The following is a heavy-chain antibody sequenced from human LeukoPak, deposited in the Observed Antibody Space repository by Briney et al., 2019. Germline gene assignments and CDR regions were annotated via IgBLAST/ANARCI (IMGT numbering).Heavy chain of an antibody. Sequence: SVKVSCKASGGTFSSYAISWVRQAPGQGLEWMGGIIPIFGAANYAQKFQGRVTITADESTSTAYVELSSLRPEDTAVYYCARGEIAAGAFDIWGQGTMVTVSS. CDR2: IIPIFGAA. V-gene: IGHV1-69*13. D-gene: IGHD6-25*01. CDR1: GGTFSSYA. CDR3: ARGEIAAGAFDI. J-gene: IGHJ3*02.